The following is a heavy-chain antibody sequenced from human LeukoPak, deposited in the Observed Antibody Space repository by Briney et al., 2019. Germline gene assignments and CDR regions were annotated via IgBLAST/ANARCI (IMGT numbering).Heavy chain of an antibody. V-gene: IGHV3-33*01. Sequence: GESLKISCKGSGYSFTSYWIGWVRQAPGKGLEWVAIIWYDGTNINYGESVKGRFTISRDNPKSTLYLQMNSLRAEDTAVYYCARLQASTGYYSLDYWGQGTLVTVSS. CDR2: IWYDGTNI. J-gene: IGHJ4*02. CDR1: GYSFTSYW. CDR3: ARLQASTGYYSLDY. D-gene: IGHD3-22*01.